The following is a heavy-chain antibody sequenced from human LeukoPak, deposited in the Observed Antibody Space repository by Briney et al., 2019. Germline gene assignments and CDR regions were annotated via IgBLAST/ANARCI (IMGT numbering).Heavy chain of an antibody. D-gene: IGHD3-22*01. CDR2: INHSGST. Sequence: SETLSLTCAVYGGSFSGYYWSWTRQPPGKGLEWIGEINHSGSTNYNPSLKSRVTISVDTSKNQFSLKLSSVTAADTAVYYRARGVIYYDSSGYSYDAFDIWGQGTMVTVSS. J-gene: IGHJ3*02. CDR3: ARGVIYYDSSGYSYDAFDI. CDR1: GGSFSGYY. V-gene: IGHV4-34*01.